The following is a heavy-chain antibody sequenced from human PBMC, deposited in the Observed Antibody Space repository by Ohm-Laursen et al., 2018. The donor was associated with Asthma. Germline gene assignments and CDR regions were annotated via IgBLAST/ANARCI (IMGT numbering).Heavy chain of an antibody. D-gene: IGHD6-19*01. CDR2: ISSSSSYI. J-gene: IGHJ4*02. Sequence: SLRLSCAASGFTFSSYSMNWVRQAPGKGLEWVSTISSSSSYIYYADSVKGRFTISRDNAKNSLYLQMNSLRAEDTAVYYCARDAGVAGTQYYFDYWGQGTLVTVSS. CDR3: ARDAGVAGTQYYFDY. CDR1: GFTFSSYS. V-gene: IGHV3-21*01.